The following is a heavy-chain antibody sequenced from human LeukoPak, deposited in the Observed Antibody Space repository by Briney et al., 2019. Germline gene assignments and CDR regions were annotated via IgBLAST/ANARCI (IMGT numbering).Heavy chain of an antibody. V-gene: IGHV3-23*01. D-gene: IGHD2-21*01. Sequence: GGSLRLSCAASGFTLSSYSMSWVRQAPGKGLEWVAALSVGGGDTYYADSVKGRFTISRDISKSTLYLQMNGLRAEDTATYYCARDYTEGITCYYYFDYWGQGTLVSVSS. CDR2: LSVGGGDT. J-gene: IGHJ4*02. CDR3: ARDYTEGITCYYYFDY. CDR1: GFTLSSYS.